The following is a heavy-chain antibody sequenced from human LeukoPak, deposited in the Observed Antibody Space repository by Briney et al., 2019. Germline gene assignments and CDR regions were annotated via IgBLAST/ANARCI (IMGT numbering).Heavy chain of an antibody. J-gene: IGHJ4*02. D-gene: IGHD3-22*01. CDR1: GYTFTGYY. CDR3: ASNPYYYDSSGYYFDY. Sequence: ASVKVSCKASGYTFTGYYMHWVRQAPGQGLEWMGWINPNSGGTNYAQKFQGWVTMTRDTSISTAYMELSRLRSDDTAVYYCASNPYYYDSSGYYFDYWGQGTLVTVSS. V-gene: IGHV1-2*04. CDR2: INPNSGGT.